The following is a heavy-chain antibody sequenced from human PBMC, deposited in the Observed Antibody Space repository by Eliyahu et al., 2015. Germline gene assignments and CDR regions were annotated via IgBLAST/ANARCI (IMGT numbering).Heavy chain of an antibody. V-gene: IGHV3-23*04. CDR2: ISGSGGST. D-gene: IGHD3-9*01. J-gene: IGHJ4*02. Sequence: EVQLVESGGGLVQPGGSLRLSCXASGFXFSSYAMSWVRQGPGKGLGWVSAISGSGGSTYYADSVKGRFTISRDNSKNTLYLQMNSLRAEDTAVYYCAKDPRYFDWSNYFDYWGQGTLVTVSS. CDR1: GFXFSSYA. CDR3: AKDPRYFDWSNYFDY.